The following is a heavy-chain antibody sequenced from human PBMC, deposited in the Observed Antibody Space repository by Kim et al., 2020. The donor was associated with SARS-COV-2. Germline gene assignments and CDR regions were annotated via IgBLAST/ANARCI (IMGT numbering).Heavy chain of an antibody. Sequence: SETLSLTCAVYGGSFSGHYWSWIRQPPGKGLEWIGEINHSGSTNYNPSLKSRVTISVDTSKNQFSLKLSSVTAADTAVYYCARGPQYRGYFQHWGQGTLVTVSS. V-gene: IGHV4-34*01. CDR2: INHSGST. CDR3: ARGPQYRGYFQH. J-gene: IGHJ1*01. CDR1: GGSFSGHY. D-gene: IGHD3-16*02.